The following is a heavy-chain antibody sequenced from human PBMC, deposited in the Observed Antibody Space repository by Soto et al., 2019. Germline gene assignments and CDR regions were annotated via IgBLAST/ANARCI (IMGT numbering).Heavy chain of an antibody. CDR3: ARARDSGYDRPTIGMDV. Sequence: PSETLSLTCTVSGGSISSYYWSWIRQPPGKGLEWIGYIYYSGSTNYNPSLKSRVTISVDTSKNQFSLKLSSVTAADTAVYYCARARDSGYDRPTIGMDVWGQGTTVTVSS. CDR1: GGSISSYY. CDR2: IYYSGST. D-gene: IGHD5-12*01. J-gene: IGHJ6*02. V-gene: IGHV4-59*01.